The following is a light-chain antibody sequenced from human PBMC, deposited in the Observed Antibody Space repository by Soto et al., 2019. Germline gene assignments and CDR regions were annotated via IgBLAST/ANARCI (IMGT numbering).Light chain of an antibody. CDR3: QQSHGIPYT. V-gene: IGKV1-39*01. J-gene: IGKJ2*01. Sequence: DIQMTQSPSSLSASVGDRVTITCRASQTISSYLNWYQQKPGKAPKLLIYAASSLQSGVPSRFSGSGPGPAFTLSICSLQPVYFATNSCQQSHGIPYTFGLGTKLEIK. CDR2: AAS. CDR1: QTISSY.